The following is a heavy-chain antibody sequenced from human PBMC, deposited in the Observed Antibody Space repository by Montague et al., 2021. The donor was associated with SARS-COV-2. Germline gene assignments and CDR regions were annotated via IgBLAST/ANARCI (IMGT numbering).Heavy chain of an antibody. J-gene: IGHJ3*02. D-gene: IGHD5-12*01. CDR3: ARRGRKLLPVATTIGGFDI. CDR1: GGSISSNNYY. CDR2: IYDSGST. Sequence: SETLSLTCTVSGGSISSNNYYWDWIRQPPGKGLEWIGSIYDSGSTYYNPSLKSRVNISVDTSKNHFSLKLNSVTAADTAVYYCARRGRKLLPVATTIGGFDIWGQGTMVTVSS. V-gene: IGHV4-39*02.